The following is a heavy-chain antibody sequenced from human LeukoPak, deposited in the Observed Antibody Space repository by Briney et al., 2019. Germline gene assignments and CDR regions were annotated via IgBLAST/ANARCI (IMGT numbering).Heavy chain of an antibody. V-gene: IGHV1-69*06. CDR2: IIPIFGTA. CDR1: GYTFTGYY. CDR3: AGALQIRRGYFDY. Sequence: GASVKVSCKASGYTFTGYYMHWVRQAPGQGLEWMGGIIPIFGTANYAQKFQGRVTITADKSTSTAYMELSSLKSEDTAVYYCAGALQIRRGYFDYWGQGTLVTVSS. J-gene: IGHJ4*02.